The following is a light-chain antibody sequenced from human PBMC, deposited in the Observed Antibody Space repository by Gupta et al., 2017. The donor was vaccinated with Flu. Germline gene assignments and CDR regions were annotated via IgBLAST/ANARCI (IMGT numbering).Light chain of an antibody. Sequence: GDRITIPCRASQDIRDSLAWYQHKPGKGPSLLIYAASTLHSGVPSRFRGSGSGTEFTLTISSLQPEDVATYYCQKFNGAPLTFGGGTKVEI. V-gene: IGKV1-27*01. CDR3: QKFNGAPLT. CDR2: AAS. CDR1: QDIRDS. J-gene: IGKJ4*01.